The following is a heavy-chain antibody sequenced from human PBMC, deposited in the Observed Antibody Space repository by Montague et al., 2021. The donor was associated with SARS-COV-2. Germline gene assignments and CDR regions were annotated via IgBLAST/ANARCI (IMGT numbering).Heavy chain of an antibody. CDR3: ARAVSVRRAVNWFDP. CDR1: GGSMSDHY. J-gene: IGHJ5*02. CDR2: IYYSGGI. D-gene: IGHD3-10*01. V-gene: IGHV4-59*11. Sequence: SETLSLTCTVSGGSMSDHYWAWIRQPPGKGLEWLAYIYYSGGINSNASPKSRVPMSVDTSKNQFSLKLTSVTAADTAVYYCARAVSVRRAVNWFDPWGQGTLVTVSS.